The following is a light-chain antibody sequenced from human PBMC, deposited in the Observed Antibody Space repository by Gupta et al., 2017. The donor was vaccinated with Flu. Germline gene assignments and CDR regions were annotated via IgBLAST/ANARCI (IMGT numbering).Light chain of an antibody. V-gene: IGKV3-20*01. J-gene: IGKJ2*01. Sequence: GTLSLSPGERVTLPCRASQIVSNNYLAWYQQKPGQPPMLLIYGASNRATGIPDRFSGSGSGTDFTLTISRLEPEDFAVYYCQQFSSSPYTFGQGSKLEIK. CDR2: GAS. CDR3: QQFSSSPYT. CDR1: QIVSNNY.